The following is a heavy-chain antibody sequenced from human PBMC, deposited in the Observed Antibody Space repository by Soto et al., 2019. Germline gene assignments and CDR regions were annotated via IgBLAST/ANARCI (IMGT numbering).Heavy chain of an antibody. CDR2: IYYSGST. J-gene: IGHJ6*02. D-gene: IGHD3-3*01. V-gene: IGHV4-39*02. Sequence: PSETLSLTCTVSGGSISSSSYYWGWIRQPPGKGLEWIGSIYYSGSTYYNPSLKSRVTISVDTSKNQFSLKLSSVTAADTAVYYCARDRQYYDFWTRPRSYYYYGMDVWGQGTTVTVSS. CDR3: ARDRQYYDFWTRPRSYYYYGMDV. CDR1: GGSISSSSYY.